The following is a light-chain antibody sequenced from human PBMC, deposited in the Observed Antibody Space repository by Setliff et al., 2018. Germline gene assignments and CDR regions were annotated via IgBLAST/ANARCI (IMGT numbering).Light chain of an antibody. CDR1: SSDVGGYNY. Sequence: QSVLTQPASVSGSPGQSITISCTGTSSDVGGYNYVSWYQQHPGKAPKLMIYDVSKRPSGVSNRFSGSKSGNTASLTISGLQAEDEADYYCISYTNSSTYVVFGGGTKVTVL. V-gene: IGLV2-14*01. J-gene: IGLJ2*01. CDR2: DVS. CDR3: ISYTNSSTYVV.